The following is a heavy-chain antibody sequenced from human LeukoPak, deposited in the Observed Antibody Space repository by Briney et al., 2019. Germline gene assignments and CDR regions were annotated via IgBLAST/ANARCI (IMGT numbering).Heavy chain of an antibody. V-gene: IGHV3-23*01. J-gene: IGHJ4*02. CDR2: ISGSGDNT. Sequence: GGSLRLSCAASGFTFRSYGMIWVRQAPGKGLEWVSGISGSGDNTYYADSVKGRFTISRDNSKYTLYLQMNSLRAEVASIYYCAKHYYDFWSTYHFFDYWGQGTLVTVSS. CDR1: GFTFRSYG. CDR3: AKHYYDFWSTYHFFDY. D-gene: IGHD3-3*01.